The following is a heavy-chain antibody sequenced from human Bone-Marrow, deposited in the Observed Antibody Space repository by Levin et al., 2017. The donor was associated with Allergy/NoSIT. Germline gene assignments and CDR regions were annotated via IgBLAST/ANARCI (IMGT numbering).Heavy chain of an antibody. J-gene: IGHJ4*02. V-gene: IGHV3-23*01. D-gene: IGHD6-13*01. CDR2: ISGSGGST. CDR3: AAYSNKWDGGDY. Sequence: GESLKISCAASGFTFSSYAMSWVRQAPGKGLEWVSAISGSGGSTYYADSVKGRFTISRDNSKNTLYLQMNSLSADDTGVYYCAAYSNKWDGGDYWGQGTLVTVSS. CDR1: GFTFSSYA.